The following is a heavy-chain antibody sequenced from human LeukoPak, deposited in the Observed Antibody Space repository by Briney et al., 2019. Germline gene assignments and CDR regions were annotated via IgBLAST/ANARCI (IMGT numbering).Heavy chain of an antibody. CDR1: CGSISTYG. Sequence: SETLSLTCTVSCGSISTYGWIWIRQPAEKGLEWIGRIYPSGSTYYNPSLKSRVTISIDKSKNQFSLRLTSVTAADTAVYYCARDGSGYSEYYFDYWGQGSLVTVSS. J-gene: IGHJ4*02. V-gene: IGHV4-4*07. CDR2: IYPSGST. D-gene: IGHD5-12*01. CDR3: ARDGSGYSEYYFDY.